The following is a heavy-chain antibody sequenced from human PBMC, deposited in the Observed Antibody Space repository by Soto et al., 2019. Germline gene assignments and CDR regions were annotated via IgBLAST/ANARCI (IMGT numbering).Heavy chain of an antibody. CDR3: VRDRKTHGGKPWAFNYFDS. J-gene: IGHJ4*02. V-gene: IGHV3-21*01. D-gene: IGHD4-17*01. CDR2: ISSSSSYI. CDR1: GVTFRSYS. Sequence: LRLSCAASGVTFRSYSMNCVRQAPGEGLEWVSSISSSSSYIYYPDSVKGRFTISRYNSKSTLYLQVDSLRPEHEAVYYCVRDRKTHGGKPWAFNYFDSWGQGTMVTVSS.